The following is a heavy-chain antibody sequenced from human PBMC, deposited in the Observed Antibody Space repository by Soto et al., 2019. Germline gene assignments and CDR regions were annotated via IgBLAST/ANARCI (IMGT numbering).Heavy chain of an antibody. CDR1: GYTFTGYY. CDR3: ARVSSSSSSSGLYPGY. J-gene: IGHJ4*02. CDR2: INPNSGGT. D-gene: IGHD6-19*01. Sequence: ASVKVSCKASGYTFTGYYMHWVRQAPGQGLEWMGWINPNSGGTNYAQKFQGRVTMTRDTSISTAYMELSRLRSDDTAVYYCARVSSSSSSSGLYPGYWGQGTLVTVSS. V-gene: IGHV1-2*02.